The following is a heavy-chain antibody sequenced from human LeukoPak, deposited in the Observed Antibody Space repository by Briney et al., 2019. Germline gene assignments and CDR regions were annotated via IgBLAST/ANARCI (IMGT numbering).Heavy chain of an antibody. CDR1: GYSFSTYW. CDR3: ARKAESGYSYGSPRYYYYMDV. Sequence: GESLKISCKTSGYSFSTYWIGWVRQMPGKGLEWMGIIFPGDSDTTYSPSFQGQVTISADESISTVYLQWSSLRASDSAMYYCARKAESGYSYGSPRYYYYMDVWGKGTTVTVSS. J-gene: IGHJ6*03. V-gene: IGHV5-51*01. CDR2: IFPGDSDT. D-gene: IGHD5-18*01.